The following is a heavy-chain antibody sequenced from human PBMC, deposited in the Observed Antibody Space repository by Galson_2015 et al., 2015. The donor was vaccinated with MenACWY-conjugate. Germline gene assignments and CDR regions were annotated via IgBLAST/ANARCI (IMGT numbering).Heavy chain of an antibody. J-gene: IGHJ5*02. CDR3: AADPVGSRWFDP. Sequence: SVKVSCKASGFTFTSSAVQWVRQARGQRLEWIGWIVVGSGNTNYAQKFQERVTITRDMSTSTAYMELSSLRSEDTAVYYCAADPVGSRWFDPWGQGTLVTVSS. D-gene: IGHD3-10*01. CDR2: IVVGSGNT. V-gene: IGHV1-58*01. CDR1: GFTFTSSA.